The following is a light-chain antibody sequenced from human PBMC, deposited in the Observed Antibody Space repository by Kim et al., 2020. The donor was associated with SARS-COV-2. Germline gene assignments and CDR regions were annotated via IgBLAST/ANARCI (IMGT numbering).Light chain of an antibody. J-gene: IGLJ1*01. CDR1: TGAVNSNNY. CDR3: LLYFVGVRV. CDR2: STS. Sequence: PGGTVTLTCASSTGAVNSNNYPNWFQQKPGQAPRALIYSTSYKHSWAPARFSGSLLGGKAALTLSGVQPEDEADYYCLLYFVGVRVFGTGTTVTVL. V-gene: IGLV7-43*01.